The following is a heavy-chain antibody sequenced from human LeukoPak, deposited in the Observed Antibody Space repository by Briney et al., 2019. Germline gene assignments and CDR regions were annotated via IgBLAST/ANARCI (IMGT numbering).Heavy chain of an antibody. J-gene: IGHJ4*02. D-gene: IGHD6-19*01. V-gene: IGHV5-51*01. CDR1: GYSFATYW. Sequence: GESLKISCQGSGYSFATYWIAWVRQMPGEGLEWMGIIYPGDSDTTYSPSFQGQVTISADRSATSAYLQWTSLKASDTAIYYCARQRGTGWYDYWGRGTLVTVSS. CDR3: ARQRGTGWYDY. CDR2: IYPGDSDT.